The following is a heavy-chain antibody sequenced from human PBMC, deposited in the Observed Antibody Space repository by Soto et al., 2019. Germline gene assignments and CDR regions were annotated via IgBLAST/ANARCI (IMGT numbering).Heavy chain of an antibody. CDR1: GFPFSNAW. J-gene: IGHJ4*02. CDR3: TTPPFPKRPLDY. CDR2: IKSKTDGGKT. Sequence: PGGSLRLSCAASGFPFSNAWMSWVRQPPGKGLEWVCRIKSKTDGGKTDYAAPVKGRFTISRDDSKNTLYLQMNSLKTEDTAVYYCTTPPFPKRPLDYWGQGTLVTVSS. V-gene: IGHV3-15*01. D-gene: IGHD1-1*01.